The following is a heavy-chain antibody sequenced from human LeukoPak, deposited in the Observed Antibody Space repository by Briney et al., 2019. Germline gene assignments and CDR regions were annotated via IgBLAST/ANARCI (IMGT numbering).Heavy chain of an antibody. CDR1: GYSISSGYY. Sequence: TSETLSLTCTVSGYSISSGYYWGWIRQPPGKGLEWIGSIYHSGSTYYNPSLKSRVTISVDTSKNQFSLKLSSVTAADTAVYYCAGTEYYYDSSGTIDYWGQGTLVTVSS. CDR3: AGTEYYYDSSGTIDY. D-gene: IGHD3-22*01. V-gene: IGHV4-38-2*02. CDR2: IYHSGST. J-gene: IGHJ4*02.